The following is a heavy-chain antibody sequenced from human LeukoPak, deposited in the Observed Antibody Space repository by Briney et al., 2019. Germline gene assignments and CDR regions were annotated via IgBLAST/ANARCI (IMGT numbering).Heavy chain of an antibody. CDR2: ISGSGGST. D-gene: IGHD1-26*01. CDR1: GFTFSSYA. V-gene: IGHV3-23*01. Sequence: GGSLRLSCAASGFTFSSYAMSWVRQAPGKGLEWVSTISGSGGSTYYVDSVKGRFTISRDNSKNTLYLQMNSLRAEDTAVYYCVSGGATTRDYWGQGTLVTVSS. J-gene: IGHJ4*02. CDR3: VSGGATTRDY.